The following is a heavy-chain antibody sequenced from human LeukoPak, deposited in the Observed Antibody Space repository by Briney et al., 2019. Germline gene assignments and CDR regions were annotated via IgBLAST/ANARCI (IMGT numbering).Heavy chain of an antibody. CDR3: ARQTLLWVGELLSPPDY. CDR2: IYYSGST. CDR1: GGSISSSRYY. D-gene: IGHD3-10*01. Sequence: SETLSLTCTVSGGSISSSRYYWGWIRQPPGKGLEWIGSIYYSGSTYYNPSLNSRVTISVDTSKNQFSLKLSSVTAADTAVYYCARQTLLWVGELLSPPDYWGQGTLVTVSS. V-gene: IGHV4-39*01. J-gene: IGHJ4*02.